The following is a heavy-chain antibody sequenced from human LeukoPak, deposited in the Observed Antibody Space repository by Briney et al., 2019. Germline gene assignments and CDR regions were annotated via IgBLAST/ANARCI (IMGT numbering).Heavy chain of an antibody. CDR1: GFTFSSYA. CDR2: ISYDGSNK. V-gene: IGHV3-30*04. Sequence: GRSLRLSCAASGFTFSSYAMHWVRQASGKGLEWVAVISYDGSNKYYADSVKGRFTISRDNSKNTLYLQMNSLRAEDTAVYYCARDNSGRQSYYYDSSGYGLDYWGQGTLVTVSS. CDR3: ARDNSGRQSYYYDSSGYGLDY. D-gene: IGHD3-22*01. J-gene: IGHJ4*02.